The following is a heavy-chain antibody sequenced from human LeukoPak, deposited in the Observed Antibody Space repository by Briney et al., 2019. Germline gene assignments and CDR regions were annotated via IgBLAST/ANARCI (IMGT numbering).Heavy chain of an antibody. CDR3: ARDSRYNWNDGWFDP. D-gene: IGHD1-1*01. Sequence: SVKVSCKASGGTFSSYAISWVRQAPGQGLEWMGGIIPIFGTANYAQKFQGRVTITADESTSTAYMELSGLRSEDTAVYYCARDSRYNWNDGWFDPWGQGTLVTVSS. V-gene: IGHV1-69*01. J-gene: IGHJ5*02. CDR1: GGTFSSYA. CDR2: IIPIFGTA.